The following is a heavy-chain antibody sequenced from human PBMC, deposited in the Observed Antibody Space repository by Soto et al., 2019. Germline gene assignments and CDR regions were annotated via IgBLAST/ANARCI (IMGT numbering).Heavy chain of an antibody. CDR1: GYTFTSYY. CDR3: ARDMTFGYDYGGFDY. CDR2: INPSGGST. J-gene: IGHJ4*02. Sequence: QVQLVQSGAEVKKPGASVKVSCKASGYTFTSYYMHWVRQAPGQGLEWMGIINPSGGSTSYAQKFQGRVTMTRDTSTSTVYMELSSLRSEDTAVYYCARDMTFGYDYGGFDYWGQGTLVTVSS. V-gene: IGHV1-46*01. D-gene: IGHD5-12*01.